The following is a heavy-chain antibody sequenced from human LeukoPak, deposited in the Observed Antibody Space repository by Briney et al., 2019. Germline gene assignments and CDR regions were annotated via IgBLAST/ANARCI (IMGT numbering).Heavy chain of an antibody. V-gene: IGHV3-33*01. Sequence: PGGSLRLSCAASGFTFSSYGMHWVRQAPGKGLEWVAVISYDGSNKYYADSVKGRFTISRDNSKNTLYLQMNSLRAEDTAVYYCARGGAYDYVWGSQIYWGQGTLVTVSS. J-gene: IGHJ4*02. D-gene: IGHD3-16*01. CDR2: ISYDGSNK. CDR3: ARGGAYDYVWGSQIY. CDR1: GFTFSSYG.